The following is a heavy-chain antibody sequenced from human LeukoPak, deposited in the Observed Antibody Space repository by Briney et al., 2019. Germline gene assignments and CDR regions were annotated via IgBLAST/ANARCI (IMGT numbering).Heavy chain of an antibody. CDR3: ARDPTDYYDSKDAFDI. J-gene: IGHJ3*02. V-gene: IGHV1-2*02. CDR1: GYTFTGYY. D-gene: IGHD3-22*01. CDR2: INPNSGGT. Sequence: ASVKVSCKASGYTFTGYYTHWVRQAPGQGLEWMGWINPNSGGTNYAQKFQGRVTMTRDTSISTAYMELSRLRSDDTAVYYCARDPTDYYDSKDAFDIWGQGTMVTVSS.